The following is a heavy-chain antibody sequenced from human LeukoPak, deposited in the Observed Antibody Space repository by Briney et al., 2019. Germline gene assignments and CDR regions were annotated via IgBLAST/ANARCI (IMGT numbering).Heavy chain of an antibody. J-gene: IGHJ4*02. CDR2: ISASGGTT. V-gene: IGHV3-23*01. CDR3: AQLTTR. CDR1: GFNLSTSD. D-gene: IGHD4-17*01. Sequence: GGSLRLSCAASGFNLSTSDMSWVRQAPGKGLEWVSTISASGGTTYYADSVKGRFTISRDNSKNTAYLQMNSLRVEDTAVYYCAQLTTRWGQGTLVTVSS.